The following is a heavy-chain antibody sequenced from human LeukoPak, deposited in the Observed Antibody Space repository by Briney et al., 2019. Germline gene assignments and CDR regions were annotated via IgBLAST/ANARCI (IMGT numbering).Heavy chain of an antibody. Sequence: ASVKVSCKASGYTFTGYCMHWVRQAPGQGLEWMGWINPNSGGTNYAQKFQGRVTMTRDTSISTAYMELSRLRSDDTAVYYCTSSGWYGGYYFDYWGQGTLVTVSS. CDR3: TSSGWYGGYYFDY. CDR1: GYTFTGYC. V-gene: IGHV1-2*02. J-gene: IGHJ4*02. CDR2: INPNSGGT. D-gene: IGHD6-19*01.